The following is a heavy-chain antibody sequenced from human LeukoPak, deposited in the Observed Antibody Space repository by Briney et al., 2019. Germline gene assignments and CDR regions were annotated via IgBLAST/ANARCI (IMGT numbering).Heavy chain of an antibody. D-gene: IGHD3-22*01. J-gene: IGHJ4*02. CDR2: IKSKTDGGTT. CDR3: ARDYYDSSGAGSL. CDR1: GFTFSNAW. V-gene: IGHV3-15*01. Sequence: GGSLRLSCAASGFTFSNAWMSWVRQAPGKGLEWVGRIKSKTDGGTTDYAAPVKGRFTISRDDSKNTLYLQMNSLKTEDTAVYYCARDYYDSSGAGSLWGQGTLVTVSS.